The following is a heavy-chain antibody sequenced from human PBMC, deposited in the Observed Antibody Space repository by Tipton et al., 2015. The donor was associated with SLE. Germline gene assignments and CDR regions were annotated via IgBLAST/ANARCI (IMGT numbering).Heavy chain of an antibody. CDR1: GGSISSYY. CDR3: ATQPYDFWSGYVY. J-gene: IGHJ4*02. V-gene: IGHV4-59*08. Sequence: TLSLTCTVSGGSISSYYWSWIRQPPGKGLEWIGYIYYSGSTNYNPSLKSRVTISVDTSKNQFSLKLGSVTAADTAVYYCATQPYDFWSGYVYWGQGTLVTVSS. CDR2: IYYSGST. D-gene: IGHD3-3*01.